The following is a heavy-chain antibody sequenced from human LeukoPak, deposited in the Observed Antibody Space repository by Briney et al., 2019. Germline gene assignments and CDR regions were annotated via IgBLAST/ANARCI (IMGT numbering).Heavy chain of an antibody. CDR2: INPNSGGT. D-gene: IGHD3-22*01. J-gene: IGHJ6*02. CDR3: ARGMYYYDSSGVDV. CDR1: GYTFTGYY. Sequence: ASVKVSCKASGYTFTGYYIYWVRQAPGQGLEWMRWINPNSGGTNYAQKFQGRVTMTRDTSISTAYMELSSLRSDDTAVYYCARGMYYYDSSGVDVWGQGTTVTVSS. V-gene: IGHV1-2*02.